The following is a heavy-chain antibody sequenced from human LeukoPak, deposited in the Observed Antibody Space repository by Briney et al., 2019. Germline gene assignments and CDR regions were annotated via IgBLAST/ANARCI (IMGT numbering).Heavy chain of an antibody. D-gene: IGHD3-10*01. Sequence: RPSETLSLTCAVYGGSFSGYYWSWIRQPPGKGLEWIGEINHSGSTNYNPSLKSRVTISVDTSKNQFSLKLSSVTAADTAVYYCARGCYYGSGSYYNPCFYYGMDVWGQGTTVTVSS. CDR1: GGSFSGYY. CDR3: ARGCYYGSGSYYNPCFYYGMDV. J-gene: IGHJ6*02. CDR2: INHSGST. V-gene: IGHV4-34*01.